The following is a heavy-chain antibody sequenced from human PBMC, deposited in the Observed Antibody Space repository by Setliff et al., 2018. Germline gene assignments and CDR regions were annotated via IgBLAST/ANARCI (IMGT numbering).Heavy chain of an antibody. CDR1: GYTFTSYG. J-gene: IGHJ5*02. D-gene: IGHD3-10*01. CDR2: ISAYNGNT. CDR3: ARARTGSPLAGNWFDP. V-gene: IGHV1-18*01. Sequence: GASVKVSCKASGYTFTSYGISWVRQAPGQGLEWMGWISAYNGNTNYAQKLQGRVTMTTDTSTSTVYMELSSLRSEDTAVYYCARARTGSPLAGNWFDPWGQGTLVTVS.